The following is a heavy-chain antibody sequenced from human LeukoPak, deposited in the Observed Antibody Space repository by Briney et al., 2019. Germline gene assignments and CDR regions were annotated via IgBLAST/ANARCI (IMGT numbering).Heavy chain of an antibody. CDR3: TTGLMGL. CDR1: GFTYSNAW. D-gene: IGHD5-24*01. V-gene: IGHV3-15*01. J-gene: IGHJ6*02. Sequence: PGGSLRLSRAACGFTYSNAWVVWVRQARAKALECVGRIKSKINGRTTDYTAPVKGRFTISRDDSKDMLYVQMNSLKSEGTAVYYCTTGLMGLWGQGTTVTVSS. CDR2: IKSKINGRTT.